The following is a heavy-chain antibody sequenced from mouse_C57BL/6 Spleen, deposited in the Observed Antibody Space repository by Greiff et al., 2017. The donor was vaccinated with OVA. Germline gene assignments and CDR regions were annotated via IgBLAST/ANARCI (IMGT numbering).Heavy chain of an antibody. V-gene: IGHV1-69*01. D-gene: IGHD3-2*02. CDR3: ASSGLAWFDY. Sequence: VQLQQPGAELVMPGASVKLSCKASGYTFTSYWMHWVKQRPGQGLEWIGEIDPSDSYTNYNQKFKGKSTLTVDKSSSTAYMQLSSLTSEDSAVYYCASSGLAWFDYWGQGTLVTVSA. CDR2: IDPSDSYT. CDR1: GYTFTSYW. J-gene: IGHJ3*01.